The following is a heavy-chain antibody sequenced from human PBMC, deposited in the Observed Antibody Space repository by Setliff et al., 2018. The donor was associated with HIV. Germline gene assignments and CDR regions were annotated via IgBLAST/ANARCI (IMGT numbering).Heavy chain of an antibody. J-gene: IGHJ3*02. CDR2: VDPEDGET. D-gene: IGHD1-26*01. V-gene: IGHV1-69-2*01. Sequence: GASVKVSCKSSGYTFTDYYIHWVQQAPGKGLEWMGRVDPEDGETIYAERFHGRVTMTTDTSTRTAYMEMRGLTYDDTAVYYCARASGGNSVENGFDIWGQGTMVTVSS. CDR1: GYTFTDYY. CDR3: ARASGGNSVENGFDI.